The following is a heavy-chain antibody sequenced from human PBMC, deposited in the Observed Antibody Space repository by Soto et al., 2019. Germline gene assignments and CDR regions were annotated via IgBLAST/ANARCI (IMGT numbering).Heavy chain of an antibody. CDR3: AGLESLWFGYGMDV. D-gene: IGHD3-10*01. J-gene: IGHJ6*02. CDR1: GFTFCSYS. V-gene: IGHV3-21*01. Sequence: EVQLVESGGGLVKPGGSLRLSCAASGFTFCSYSMNWVRQAPGKGLEWVSSISSSSSYIYYADSVKGRFTISRDNDKNSLYLQMNGLGAEETALYYCAGLESLWFGYGMDVWGQGTTVTVSS. CDR2: ISSSSSYI.